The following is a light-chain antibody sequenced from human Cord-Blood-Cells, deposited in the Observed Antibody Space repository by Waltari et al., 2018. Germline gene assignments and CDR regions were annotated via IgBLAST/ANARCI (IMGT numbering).Light chain of an antibody. V-gene: IGKV2-28*01. Sequence: DIVMTQSPLSLPVPPGEPASISCRSSQSLLHSNGYNYLDWYLQKPGQSPQLLIYLGSNRASGVPDRFSGSGSGTDFTLKISREEAEDVGVYYCMQALQTPLTFGGGTKVEIK. CDR2: LGS. J-gene: IGKJ4*01. CDR1: QSLLHSNGYNY. CDR3: MQALQTPLT.